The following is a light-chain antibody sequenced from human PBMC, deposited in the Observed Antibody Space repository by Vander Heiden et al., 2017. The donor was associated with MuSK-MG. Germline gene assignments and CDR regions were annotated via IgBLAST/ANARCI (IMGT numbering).Light chain of an antibody. CDR2: AAS. CDR3: QQGDSVPLT. J-gene: IGKJ5*01. CDR1: QGVSSW. V-gene: IGKV1-12*01. Sequence: DIQMTQSPSSVSASVGDRVTITCRASQGVSSWLAWYQQKPGKAPTLLIYAASTLQTGVPSRFSGSASGTDFTLTISSLQPEDFATYYCQQGDSVPLTFGQGTRLDIK.